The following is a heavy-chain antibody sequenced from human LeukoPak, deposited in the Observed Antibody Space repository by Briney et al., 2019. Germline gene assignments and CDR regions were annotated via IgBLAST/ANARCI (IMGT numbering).Heavy chain of an antibody. J-gene: IGHJ3*02. V-gene: IGHV3-21*01. CDR2: ISSSSSYI. CDR1: GFTFSSYS. D-gene: IGHD5/OR15-5a*01. CDR3: ARPGLVDAFDI. Sequence: GGSLRLSCAASGFTFSSYSMNWVRQAPGKGLEWVSSISSSSSYIYYADSVKGRFTISRDNAKNSLYLQMNSLRAEDTAVYYCARPGLVDAFDIWGQGTMVTVSS.